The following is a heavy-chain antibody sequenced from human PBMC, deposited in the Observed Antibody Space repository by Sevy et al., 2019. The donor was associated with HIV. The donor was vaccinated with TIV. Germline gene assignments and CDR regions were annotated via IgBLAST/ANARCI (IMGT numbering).Heavy chain of an antibody. V-gene: IGHV3-15*01. Sequence: GGSLRLSCVASGFTLSNASMSWVRQAPGKGLEWVGRIKRKTDGGTTDYAAPVKGRFTISRDDSKNTLYLQMNSLKTEDTAVYYCLAYFDYWGQGSLVTVSS. CDR3: LAYFDY. CDR2: IKRKTDGGTT. CDR1: GFTLSNAS. J-gene: IGHJ4*02.